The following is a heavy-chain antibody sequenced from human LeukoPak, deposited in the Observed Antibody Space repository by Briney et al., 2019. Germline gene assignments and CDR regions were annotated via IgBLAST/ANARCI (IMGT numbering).Heavy chain of an antibody. CDR3: ARGLAMKYDFWSGYYLYYFDY. CDR1: GGTFSSYA. CDR2: IIPILGIA. V-gene: IGHV1-69*04. Sequence: SVKVSCKASGGTFSSYAISWVRQAPGQGLEWMGRIIPILGIANYAQKFQGRVTITADKSTSTAYMELSSLRSEDTAVYYCARGLAMKYDFWSGYYLYYFDYWGQGTLVTVSS. J-gene: IGHJ4*02. D-gene: IGHD3-3*01.